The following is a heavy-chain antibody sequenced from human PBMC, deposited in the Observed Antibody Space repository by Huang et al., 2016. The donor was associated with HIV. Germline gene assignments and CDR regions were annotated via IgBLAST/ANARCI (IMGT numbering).Heavy chain of an antibody. J-gene: IGHJ4*02. D-gene: IGHD2-21*01. CDR3: AREFVIFGAPLWPAY. CDR2: INPGKCNT. Sequence: QVQLVQSGAEVKKPGASVKVSCKASGYSFTTYALHWVRQAPGHRLEWMGVINPGKCNTNYAQKFQGIVSITRDTSASAVYMEVSSLTFEDTAVYYCAREFVIFGAPLWPAYWGQGTLISVSS. V-gene: IGHV1-3*01. CDR1: GYSFTTYA.